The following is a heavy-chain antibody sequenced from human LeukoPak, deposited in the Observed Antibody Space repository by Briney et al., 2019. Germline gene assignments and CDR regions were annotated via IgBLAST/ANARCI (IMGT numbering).Heavy chain of an antibody. V-gene: IGHV4-30-4*01. CDR1: GGSISSGDYY. J-gene: IGHJ5*02. CDR3: ARPYYYDSRIDP. Sequence: TSQTLSLTCTVSGGSISSGDYYWSWIRQPPGKGLEWIGYTYYSGSTYYNPSLKNRVSISVDTSKNQFSLNLSSVTAADTAVYYCARPYYYDSRIDPWGQGTLVIVSS. CDR2: TYYSGST. D-gene: IGHD3-22*01.